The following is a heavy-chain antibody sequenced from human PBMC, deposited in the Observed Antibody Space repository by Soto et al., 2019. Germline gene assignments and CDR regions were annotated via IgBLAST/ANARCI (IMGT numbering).Heavy chain of an antibody. CDR3: ARGDGDRCAGYGYLARH. CDR2: IKSDGSGT. CDR1: GFTFSSYW. V-gene: IGHV3-74*01. D-gene: IGHD5-18*01. Sequence: EVQLVESGGGSIQPGGSLRLSCVASGFTFSSYWMHWVRQAPGKGLVWVSRIKSDGSGTYYADSVEGRLTISRDNAKNTLYLRMNSRGGEDTGVYYCARGDGDRCAGYGYLARHWGQGTLVTVSS. J-gene: IGHJ4*02.